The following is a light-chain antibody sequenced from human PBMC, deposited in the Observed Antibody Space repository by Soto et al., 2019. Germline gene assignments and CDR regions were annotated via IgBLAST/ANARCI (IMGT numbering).Light chain of an antibody. J-gene: IGLJ1*01. CDR1: SSDIGRYDY. CDR2: DVT. CDR3: SSYTTSSTRV. Sequence: QSVLTQPASVSGSPGQSITISCTGTSSDIGRYDYVSWYQQHPDKAPKLMIYDVTNRPSGVSNRFSGSKSGNTASLTISGLQAEDEADYYCSSYTTSSTRVFGTGTKLTVL. V-gene: IGLV2-14*03.